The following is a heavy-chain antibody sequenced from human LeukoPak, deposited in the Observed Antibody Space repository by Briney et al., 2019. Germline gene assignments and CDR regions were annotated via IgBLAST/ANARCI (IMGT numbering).Heavy chain of an antibody. Sequence: GGSLRLSCAASGFTFYDYTMHWVRQAQGKGLEWVSLISWDGVTTYYADSVNGRFTISRDNSKNSLYLQMDSLRTEDTALFYCVQAREVACTYHFDHWGQGTLVIVSS. D-gene: IGHD2-15*01. CDR3: VQAREVACTYHFDH. J-gene: IGHJ4*02. CDR1: GFTFYDYT. V-gene: IGHV3-43*01. CDR2: ISWDGVTT.